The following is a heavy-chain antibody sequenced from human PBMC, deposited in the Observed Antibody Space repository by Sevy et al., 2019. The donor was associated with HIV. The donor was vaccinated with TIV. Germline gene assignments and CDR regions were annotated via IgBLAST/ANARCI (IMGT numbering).Heavy chain of an antibody. V-gene: IGHV6-1*01. CDR1: RDSVSSNSVA. D-gene: IGHD5-18*01. CDR3: ARGYSYAYEY. J-gene: IGHJ4*02. Sequence: SQTLSLTCAISRDSVSSNSVAWNWIRQSPSRGLEWLGRTYYRSKWYNDYAVSVKSRIIIDPDTSKNQFSLHLNSVTPEDTAVYYCARGYSYAYEYWGQGTLDTVSS. CDR2: TYYRSKWYN.